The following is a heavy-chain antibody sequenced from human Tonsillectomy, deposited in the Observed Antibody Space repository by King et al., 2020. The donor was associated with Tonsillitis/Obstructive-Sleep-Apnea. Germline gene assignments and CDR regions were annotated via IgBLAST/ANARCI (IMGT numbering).Heavy chain of an antibody. CDR3: ARGRDILVVVANNWFDP. D-gene: IGHD2-15*01. V-gene: IGHV4-34*01. Sequence: VQLQQWGAGLLKPSETLSLTCAVYGGSFSGYYWNWIRQPPGKGLEWIGEMNYSGSTNYNPTLKSRVPISVDTSKNQFSLKLSSVTAADTAVYYCARGRDILVVVANNWFDPWGQGTLVPVSS. J-gene: IGHJ5*02. CDR2: MNYSGST. CDR1: GGSFSGYY.